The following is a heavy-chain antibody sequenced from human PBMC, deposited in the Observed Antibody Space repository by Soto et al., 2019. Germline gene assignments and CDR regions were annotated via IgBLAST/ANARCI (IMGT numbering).Heavy chain of an antibody. V-gene: IGHV1-18*01. J-gene: IGHJ4*02. CDR2: ISAYNGNT. Sequence: QVQLVQSGAEVKKPGASVKVSCKASGYTFTNYGISWVRQAPGQGLEWMGWISAYNGNTKYAQKPQCXXTXATDTSPSTAYMELRSLRSDDTAGYYCARDPPPVDYWGQGTLVTVSS. CDR1: GYTFTNYG. CDR3: ARDPPPVDY.